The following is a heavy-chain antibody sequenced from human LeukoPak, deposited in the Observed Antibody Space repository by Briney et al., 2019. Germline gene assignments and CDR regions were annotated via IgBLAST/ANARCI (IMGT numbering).Heavy chain of an antibody. CDR2: VSSDGNNK. V-gene: IGHV3-30-3*01. D-gene: IGHD2-21*01. CDR1: GFIFSTSP. J-gene: IGHJ4*02. CDR3: AREGHCGSDCWGYFDS. Sequence: GGSLRLSCAASGFIFSTSPMHWVRQAPGKGLEWVAVVSSDGNNKYSADSVSGRFTISRDNSKNTLYLQMNSLRPEDTAIYYCAREGHCGSDCWGYFDSWGQGTLVTVSS.